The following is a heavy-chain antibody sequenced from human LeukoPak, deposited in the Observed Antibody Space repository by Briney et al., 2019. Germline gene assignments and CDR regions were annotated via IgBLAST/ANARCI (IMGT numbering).Heavy chain of an antibody. D-gene: IGHD1-26*01. J-gene: IGHJ4*02. CDR2: IRYDGSNK. Sequence: GGSLRLSCAASGFTFSSYGMHWVRQAPGKGLEWVAFIRYDGSNKYYADSVKGRFTISRDNSKNTLYLQMNSLRAEDTAVYYCAKDSPPIIVGATLGYWGQGTLVTVSS. CDR1: GFTFSSYG. CDR3: AKDSPPIIVGATLGY. V-gene: IGHV3-30*02.